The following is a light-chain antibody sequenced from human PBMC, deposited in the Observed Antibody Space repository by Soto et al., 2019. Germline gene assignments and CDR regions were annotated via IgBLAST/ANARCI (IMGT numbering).Light chain of an antibody. CDR1: QTISSW. V-gene: IGKV1-5*03. J-gene: IGKJ4*01. CDR2: KAS. Sequence: DTQMTQSPSTLSASVGDRVTITCRASQTISSWLAWYQQKPGKAPKLLIYKASTLKSGVPSRFSGSGSGTDFTLTISCLQSEDFATYYCQQYYSYPLTFGGGTKVDIK. CDR3: QQYYSYPLT.